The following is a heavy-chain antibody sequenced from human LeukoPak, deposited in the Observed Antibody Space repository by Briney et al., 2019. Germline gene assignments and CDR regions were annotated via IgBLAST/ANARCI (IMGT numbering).Heavy chain of an antibody. J-gene: IGHJ3*02. CDR2: ISPNSGGT. Sequence: ASVKVSCKASGYTFTDYYIHWVRQAPGQGLEWMGRISPNSGGTSYAQKFQGRVTMTRDTSIATAYMELSSLRSDDTAVYYYARGPVGATNAFHIWGQGTLVTVSS. D-gene: IGHD1-26*01. CDR1: GYTFTDYY. CDR3: ARGPVGATNAFHI. V-gene: IGHV1-2*06.